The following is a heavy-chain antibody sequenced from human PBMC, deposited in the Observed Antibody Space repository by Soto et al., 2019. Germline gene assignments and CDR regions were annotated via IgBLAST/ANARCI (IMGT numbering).Heavy chain of an antibody. CDR1: GFTVSSNY. D-gene: IGHD6-19*01. CDR3: ARTGYSSDWYEDF. V-gene: IGHV3-53*04. J-gene: IGHJ4*02. Sequence: EVQLVESGGALVQPGGSLRLSCVASGFTVSSNYMSWVRQAPGKGLEWVSVIYSGGNTYYADSVKGRFTISRHDSKNTVYLQMNSLRVEDTAVYFCARTGYSSDWYEDFWGQGTLVTVSS. CDR2: IYSGGNT.